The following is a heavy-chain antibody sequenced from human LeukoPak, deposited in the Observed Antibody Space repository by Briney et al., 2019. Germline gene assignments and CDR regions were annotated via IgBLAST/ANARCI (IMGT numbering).Heavy chain of an antibody. CDR1: GFTFSTYA. J-gene: IGHJ4*02. D-gene: IGHD6-19*01. V-gene: IGHV3-30-3*02. CDR2: ISYDGSNK. CDR3: AKSRDWYVGDY. Sequence: GGSLRLSCAASGFTFSTYAMHWVRQAPGKGLEWVAVISYDGSNKYYAVSVKGRFTISRDNSKNTLYLQMNSLRAEDTAVYYCAKSRDWYVGDYWGQGTLVTVSS.